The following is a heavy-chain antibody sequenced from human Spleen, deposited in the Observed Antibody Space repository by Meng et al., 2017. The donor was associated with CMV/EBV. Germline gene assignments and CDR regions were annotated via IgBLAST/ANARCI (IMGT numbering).Heavy chain of an antibody. D-gene: IGHD1-26*01. V-gene: IGHV3-21*06. CDR1: GFTFSDYV. Sequence: GESLKISCAASGFTFSDYVMSWVRQAPGKGLEWVSSISSSSSYIYYADPVKGRFTISRDNPKNTLYLQMNNLRVEDTAVYYCANSRGWELNQWGQGTLVTVSS. J-gene: IGHJ4*02. CDR2: ISSSSSYI. CDR3: ANSRGWELNQ.